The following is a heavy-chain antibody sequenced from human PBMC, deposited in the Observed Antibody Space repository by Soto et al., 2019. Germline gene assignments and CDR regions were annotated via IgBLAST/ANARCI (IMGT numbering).Heavy chain of an antibody. CDR2: ISSSDNII. V-gene: IGHV3-11*01. J-gene: IGHJ4*01. CDR3: ARDRGNYYSSGYFDD. CDR1: GFIFSNYY. D-gene: IGHD3-22*01. Sequence: GGSLRLSCAASGFIFSNYYMSWIRQAPGKGLEWVSYISSSDNIIYYADSVKGRFTISRDNAKNSLYLQMNSLRDEDTAVYYCARDRGNYYSSGYFDDWGHGTTVTVSS.